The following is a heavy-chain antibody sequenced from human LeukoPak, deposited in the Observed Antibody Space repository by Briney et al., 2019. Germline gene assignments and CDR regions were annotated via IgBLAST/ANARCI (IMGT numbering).Heavy chain of an antibody. Sequence: PGGSLRLSCVASGFTSSSFWLTWVRQAPGKGLEWVANIKQDGSEKYYVDSVKGRFTISRDNAKNSLYLQMNNLRAEDTAVYYCVRDIDESSGYFDFWGQGTMDAVSS. CDR2: IKQDGSEK. J-gene: IGHJ5*01. V-gene: IGHV3-7*01. CDR3: VRDIDESSGYFDF. CDR1: GFTSSSFW. D-gene: IGHD3-22*01.